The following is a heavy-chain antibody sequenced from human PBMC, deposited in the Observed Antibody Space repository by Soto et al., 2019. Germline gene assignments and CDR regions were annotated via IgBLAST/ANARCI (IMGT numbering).Heavy chain of an antibody. D-gene: IGHD5-18*01. CDR3: ATGPKDTAMAPGDY. CDR1: GFTFSSYA. CDR2: ISGSGGST. J-gene: IGHJ4*02. V-gene: IGHV3-23*01. Sequence: SLRLSCAASGFTFSSYAMSWVRQAPGKGLEWVSAISGSGGSTYYADSVKGRFTISRDNSKNTLYLQMNSLRAEDAAVYYCATGPKDTAMAPGDYWGQGTLVTVSS.